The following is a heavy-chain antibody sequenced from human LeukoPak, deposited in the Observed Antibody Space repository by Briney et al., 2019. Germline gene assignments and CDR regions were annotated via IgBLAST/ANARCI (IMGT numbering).Heavy chain of an antibody. CDR1: GFTFSSYA. J-gene: IGHJ3*02. V-gene: IGHV3-23*01. CDR3: AKAIAARPFVFDI. Sequence: GGSLRLSCAASGFTFSSYAMSWVRQAPGKGQEWVSAISGSGGSTYYADSVKGRFTISRDNSKNTLYLQMNSLRAKDTAVYYCAKAIAARPFVFDIWGQGTMVTVSS. D-gene: IGHD6-6*01. CDR2: ISGSGGST.